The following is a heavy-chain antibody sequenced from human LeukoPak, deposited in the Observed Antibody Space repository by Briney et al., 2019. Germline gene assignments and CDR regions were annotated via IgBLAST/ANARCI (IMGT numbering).Heavy chain of an antibody. D-gene: IGHD3-3*01. CDR3: ARGGDYDFWSGYRKYCDY. V-gene: IGHV3-21*01. CDR2: ISSSSSYI. Sequence: PGGSLRLSCAASGFTFSSYSMNWVRQAPGKGLEWVSSISSSSSYIYYADSVKGRFTISRDNAKNSLYLQMNSLRAEDTAVYYCARGGDYDFWSGYRKYCDYWGQRTLVTVSS. J-gene: IGHJ4*02. CDR1: GFTFSSYS.